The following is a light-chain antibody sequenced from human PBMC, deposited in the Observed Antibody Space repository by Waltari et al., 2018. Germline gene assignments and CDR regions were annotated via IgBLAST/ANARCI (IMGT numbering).Light chain of an antibody. V-gene: IGLV1-47*01. Sequence: QSVLTQPPSASGTPGQKVTISCNGSSSNIGSHYVYCYQQLPGTAPKLLIFKNNQRPSGVPDRFSDSKSGTSASLAINGLRSEDEADYYCAAWDDSLSGLVLGGGTKVTVL. CDR1: SSNIGSHY. J-gene: IGLJ3*02. CDR2: KNN. CDR3: AAWDDSLSGLV.